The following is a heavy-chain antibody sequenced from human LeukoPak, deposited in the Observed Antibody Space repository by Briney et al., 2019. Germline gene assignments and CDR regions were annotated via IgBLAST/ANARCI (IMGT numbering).Heavy chain of an antibody. D-gene: IGHD3-16*01. CDR3: ASWGAGGNS. V-gene: IGHV3-7*01. Sequence: GGSLRLSCEASGFTLSTCWMNWVRQVPGKGPDWVANINPDGSGKRYVDSVKGRFTIARDNADNSLSLQMNSLRAEDTAVYYCASWGAGGNSWGQGTLVTVSS. CDR2: INPDGSGK. CDR1: GFTLSTCW. J-gene: IGHJ4*02.